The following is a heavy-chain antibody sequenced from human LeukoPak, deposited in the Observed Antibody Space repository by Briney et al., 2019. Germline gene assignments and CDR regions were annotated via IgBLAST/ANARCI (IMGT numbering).Heavy chain of an antibody. CDR1: GFTFSSYS. D-gene: IGHD6-25*01. V-gene: IGHV3-21*01. Sequence: GSLRLSCAASGFTFSSYSMNWVRQAPGKGLEWVSSISSSSSYIYYADSVKGRFTISRDNAKNSPYLQMNSLRAEDTAVYYCARDLISIGSSSGFDYWGQGTLVTVSS. CDR3: ARDLISIGSSSGFDY. J-gene: IGHJ4*02. CDR2: ISSSSSYI.